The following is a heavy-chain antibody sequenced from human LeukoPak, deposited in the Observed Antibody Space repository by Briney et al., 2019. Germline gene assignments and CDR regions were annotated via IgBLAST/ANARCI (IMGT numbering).Heavy chain of an antibody. CDR1: GYSFTSYW. J-gene: IGHJ5*02. V-gene: IGHV5-51*01. Sequence: GESLKISCKGSGYSFTSYWIGWVRQMPGKGLEWMGIIYPGGSDTRYSPSFQGQVTISADKSISTAYLQWSSLKASDTAMYYCARHYSSSWYRGWFDPWGQGTLVTVSS. CDR3: ARHYSSSWYRGWFDP. CDR2: IYPGGSDT. D-gene: IGHD6-13*01.